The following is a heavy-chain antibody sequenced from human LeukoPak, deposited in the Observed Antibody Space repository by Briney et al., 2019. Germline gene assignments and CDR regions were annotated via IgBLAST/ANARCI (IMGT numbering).Heavy chain of an antibody. CDR3: ARPYYYDSSGYHSFDY. V-gene: IGHV3-48*01. D-gene: IGHD3-22*01. Sequence: GGSLRLSCAASGFTFSSYSMNWVRQAPGKGLEWVSYISSSSSTIYYADSVKGRFTISRDNAMNSLYLQMNSLRAEDTAVYYCARPYYYDSSGYHSFDYWGQGTLVTVSS. CDR2: ISSSSSTI. J-gene: IGHJ4*02. CDR1: GFTFSSYS.